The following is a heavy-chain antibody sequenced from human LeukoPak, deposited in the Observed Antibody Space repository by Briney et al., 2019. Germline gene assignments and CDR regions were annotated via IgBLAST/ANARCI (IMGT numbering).Heavy chain of an antibody. Sequence: GASVKVSCKASGYTFTGYYMHWVRQAPGQGLEWMGWINPNSGGTNYAQKFQGRVTMTGDTSISTAYMELSRLRSDDTAVYYCARGRQFLYSSSGFNWFDPWGQGTLVTVSS. CDR3: ARGRQFLYSSSGFNWFDP. CDR2: INPNSGGT. D-gene: IGHD6-6*01. CDR1: GYTFTGYY. V-gene: IGHV1-2*02. J-gene: IGHJ5*02.